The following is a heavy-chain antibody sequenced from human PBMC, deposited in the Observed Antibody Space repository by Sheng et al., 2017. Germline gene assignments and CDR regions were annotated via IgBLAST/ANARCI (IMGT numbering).Heavy chain of an antibody. CDR1: GYTFISYG. J-gene: IGHJ5*02. Sequence: QLVQSGGEVTKPGASVKVSCKASGYTFISYGISWVRQAPGQGLEWMGWTSGDNGDTNYAQNFQGRVSMTTDTTTSTAYMELRNLRSDDTAIYYCARDWDCRNSACQDCFDPWGQGTLVTVAS. CDR3: ARDWDCRNSACQDCFDP. D-gene: IGHD2-15*01. V-gene: IGHV1-18*01. CDR2: TSGDNGDT.